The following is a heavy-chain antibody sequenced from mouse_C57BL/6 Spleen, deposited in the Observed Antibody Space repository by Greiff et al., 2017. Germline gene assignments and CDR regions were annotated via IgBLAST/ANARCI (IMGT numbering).Heavy chain of an antibody. D-gene: IGHD3-2*02. Sequence: QVQLQQPGAELVRPGSSVKLSCKASGYTFTSYWMHWVKQRPIQGLEWIGNIDPSDSETHYNQKFKDKATLTVDKSSSTAYMQLSSLTSEDSAVYYCARSRDSSGHRYAMDYWGQGTSVTVSS. CDR1: GYTFTSYW. CDR3: ARSRDSSGHRYAMDY. CDR2: IDPSDSET. V-gene: IGHV1-52*01. J-gene: IGHJ4*01.